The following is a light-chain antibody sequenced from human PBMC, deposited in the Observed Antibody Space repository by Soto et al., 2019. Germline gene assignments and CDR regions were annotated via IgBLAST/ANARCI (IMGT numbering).Light chain of an antibody. Sequence: DIPMTQSPSSLSASVGDRVTITCRASQGIGNNLAWYQQKPGKVPKLLIYAASTLQPGVPSRFSGSGSGTDFTLTISSLQPEDVATYYCQKYNSAPLTFGGGTKVEIK. CDR3: QKYNSAPLT. CDR2: AAS. J-gene: IGKJ4*01. CDR1: QGIGNN. V-gene: IGKV1-27*01.